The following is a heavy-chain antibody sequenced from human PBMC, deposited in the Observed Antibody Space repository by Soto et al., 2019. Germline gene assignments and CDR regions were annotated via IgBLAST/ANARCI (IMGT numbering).Heavy chain of an antibody. Sequence: EVQLVESGGGLVKPGGSLRLSCAASGFTFSSYSMNWVRQAPGKGLEWVSSISSSSSYIYYADSVKGRFTISRDNAKNSLYLHINSLTAEDTAVYYCARPWGHYYSYYYMDVWGKGTTVTVSS. CDR3: ARPWGHYYSYYYMDV. J-gene: IGHJ6*03. V-gene: IGHV3-21*01. CDR2: ISSSSSYI. CDR1: GFTFSSYS. D-gene: IGHD7-27*01.